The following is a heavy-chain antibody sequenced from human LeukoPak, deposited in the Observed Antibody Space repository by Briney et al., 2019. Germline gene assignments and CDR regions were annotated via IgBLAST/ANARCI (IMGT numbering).Heavy chain of an antibody. J-gene: IGHJ5*02. CDR1: GYSFTSYW. CDR3: ARGGEVPAFRVSWFDP. V-gene: IGHV5-51*01. Sequence: GESLKISCKGSGYSFTSYWIGWVRQMPGKGLEWTGIIYPGDSDTRYSPSFQGQVTISADKSISTAYLQWSSLKASDTAMYYCARGGEVPAFRVSWFDPWGQGTLVTVSS. CDR2: IYPGDSDT. D-gene: IGHD2-2*01.